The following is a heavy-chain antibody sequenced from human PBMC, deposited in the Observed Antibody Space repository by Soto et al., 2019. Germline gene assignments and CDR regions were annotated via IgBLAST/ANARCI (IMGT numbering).Heavy chain of an antibody. CDR1: GGSISSGGYY. J-gene: IGHJ4*02. CDR2: IYYSGST. D-gene: IGHD6-19*01. CDR3: ARELSGWYYFDY. V-gene: IGHV4-31*03. Sequence: TLSLTCTVSGGSISSGGYYWSWIRQHPGKGLEWIGYIYYSGSTYYNPSLKSRVTISVDTSKNQFSLKLSSVTAADTAVYYCARELSGWYYFDYWGQGTLVTVSS.